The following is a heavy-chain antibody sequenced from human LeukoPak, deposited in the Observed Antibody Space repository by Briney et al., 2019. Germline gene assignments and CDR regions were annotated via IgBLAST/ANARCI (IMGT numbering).Heavy chain of an antibody. V-gene: IGHV1-69*06. Sequence: ASVKVSCKASGGTFSSYAISWVRQAPGQGLEWMGGIIPIFGTANYAQEFQGRVTITADKSTSTAYMELSSLRSEDTAVYYCARDLVRGVKYNRFDPWGQGTLVTVSS. CDR1: GGTFSSYA. J-gene: IGHJ5*02. D-gene: IGHD3-10*01. CDR2: IIPIFGTA. CDR3: ARDLVRGVKYNRFDP.